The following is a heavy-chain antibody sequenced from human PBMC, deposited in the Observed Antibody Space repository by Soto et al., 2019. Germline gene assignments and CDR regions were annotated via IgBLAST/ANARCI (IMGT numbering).Heavy chain of an antibody. Sequence: CVSRISQTKRKGLEWVGRIKSKTDGETTDYAAPVKGRFTISRDDSRNTLFLQMNSLKTEDTGVYYCTTGGDYGNNAVYGNWGKGTLVTVFS. D-gene: IGHD2-8*01. J-gene: IGHJ4*02. CDR3: TTGGDYGNNAVYGN. V-gene: IGHV3-15*01. CDR1: C. CDR2: IKSKTDGETT.